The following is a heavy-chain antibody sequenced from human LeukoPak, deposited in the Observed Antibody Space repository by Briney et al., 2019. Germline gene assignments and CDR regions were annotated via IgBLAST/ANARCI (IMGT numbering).Heavy chain of an antibody. CDR2: ISSSGSTI. CDR3: ARDPYYDFWSGYLDAFDI. J-gene: IGHJ3*02. Sequence: GGSLRLSCAASGFTFSDYYMSWIRQAPGKGLEWVSYISSSGSTIYYADSVKGRFTISRDNAKNSLYLQMNSLRAEDTAVYYCARDPYYDFWSGYLDAFDIWGQGTMVTVSS. CDR1: GFTFSDYY. D-gene: IGHD3-3*01. V-gene: IGHV3-11*04.